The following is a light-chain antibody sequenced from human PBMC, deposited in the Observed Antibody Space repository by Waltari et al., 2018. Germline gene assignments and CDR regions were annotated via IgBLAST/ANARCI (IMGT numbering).Light chain of an antibody. Sequence: QSALTQPASVSGSPGQSVTIFGTGTSHAVGGYNSVSWYQEHPGQAPRVIIYDVSDRPSGVSDRFSGSKSGNTASLTISGLQAEDEADYYCSSQSSNNVVLFGGGTKLTVL. CDR3: SSQSSNNVVL. CDR1: SHAVGGYNS. J-gene: IGLJ2*01. CDR2: DVS. V-gene: IGLV2-14*01.